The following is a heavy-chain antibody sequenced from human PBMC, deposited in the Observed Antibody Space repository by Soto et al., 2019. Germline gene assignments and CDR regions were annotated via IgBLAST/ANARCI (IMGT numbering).Heavy chain of an antibody. CDR3: ARGDYDYIWGSYREIDY. V-gene: IGHV4-59*08. Sequence: QVQLQESGPGLVKPSETLSLTCTVSGGSISSYYWSWIRQPPGKGLEWIGYIYYSGSTNYNPSLKSRVTISVDTSKNQFSLKLSSVTAADTAVYYCARGDYDYIWGSYREIDYWGQGTLVTVSS. D-gene: IGHD3-16*02. CDR2: IYYSGST. CDR1: GGSISSYY. J-gene: IGHJ4*02.